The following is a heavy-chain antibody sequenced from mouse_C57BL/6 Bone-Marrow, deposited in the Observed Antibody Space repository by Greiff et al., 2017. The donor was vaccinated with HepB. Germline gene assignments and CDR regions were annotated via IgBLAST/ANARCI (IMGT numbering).Heavy chain of an antibody. J-gene: IGHJ3*01. CDR3: TRAVNYYGNSYAWFAY. Sequence: QVQLQQPGAELVKPGASVKLSCKASGYTFTSYWMQWVKQRPGQGLEWIAEIDSSDSYTNYTQKFKGKATLTVDTSSSTAYMQLSSLTSEDSAVYYFTRAVNYYGNSYAWFAYWGQGTLVTVSA. D-gene: IGHD1-1*01. CDR1: GYTFTSYW. CDR2: IDSSDSYT. V-gene: IGHV1-50*01.